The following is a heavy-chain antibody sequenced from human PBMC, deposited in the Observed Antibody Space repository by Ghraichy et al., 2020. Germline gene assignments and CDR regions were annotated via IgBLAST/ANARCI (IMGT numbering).Heavy chain of an antibody. CDR3: ARRTGAAAPHNWFDP. V-gene: IGHV4-39*01. CDR1: GGSITSSNYY. D-gene: IGHD6-13*01. Sequence: SETLSLTCTVSGGSITSSNYYWGWIRQPPGKGLEWIGHIYYSGSTYYNPSLKSRVAISVDTSKNQFSLKLTSMTAADTAVYYCARRTGAAAPHNWFDPWGQGTLVTVSS. J-gene: IGHJ5*02. CDR2: IYYSGST.